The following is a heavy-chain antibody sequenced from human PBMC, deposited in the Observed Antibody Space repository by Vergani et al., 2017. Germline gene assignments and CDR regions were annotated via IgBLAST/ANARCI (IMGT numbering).Heavy chain of an antibody. CDR3: ARHLAYCGGDCYPYYYGMDV. CDR2: IYYGGST. D-gene: IGHD2-21*02. J-gene: IGHJ6*02. Sequence: QLQLQESGPGLVKPSETLSLTCTVSGGSISSSSYYWGWIRQPPGKGLEWIGNIYYGGSTYYNPSLKSRVTISVDTSKNQFSLKLSSVTDADTAVYYCARHLAYCGGDCYPYYYGMDVWGQGTTVTVSS. V-gene: IGHV4-39*01. CDR1: GGSISSSSYY.